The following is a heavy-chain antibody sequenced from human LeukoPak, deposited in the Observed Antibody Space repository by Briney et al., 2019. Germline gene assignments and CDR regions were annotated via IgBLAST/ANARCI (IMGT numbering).Heavy chain of an antibody. CDR3: ARPPAYCGGDCYSDY. Sequence: GESLKISCKGSGYSFTSYWIGWVRQMPGKGLELMGIIYPGDSDTRYSPSFQGQVTISADKSISTAYLQWSSLKASDTAMYYCARPPAYCGGDCYSDYWGQGTLVTVSS. CDR1: GYSFTSYW. D-gene: IGHD2-21*02. V-gene: IGHV5-51*01. J-gene: IGHJ4*02. CDR2: IYPGDSDT.